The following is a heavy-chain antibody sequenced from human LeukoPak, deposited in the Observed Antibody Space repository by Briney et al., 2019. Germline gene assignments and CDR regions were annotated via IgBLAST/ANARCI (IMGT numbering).Heavy chain of an antibody. D-gene: IGHD3-22*01. J-gene: IGHJ4*02. V-gene: IGHV4-59*01. CDR1: GDSISSYY. CDR2: IYYSGSI. CDR3: VRTYHYDTSGYDY. Sequence: SETLSFTCTVSGDSISSYYWSWIRQPPGKGLEWIGYIYYSGSISYNPSLKSRVTISIDTSKNQFYLNLSSVTAADTAVYYCVRTYHYDTSGYDYWGQGTLVTVSS.